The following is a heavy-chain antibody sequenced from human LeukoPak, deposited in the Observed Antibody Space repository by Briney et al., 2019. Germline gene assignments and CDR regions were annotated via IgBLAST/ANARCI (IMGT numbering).Heavy chain of an antibody. D-gene: IGHD6-13*01. CDR3: ARGGSSWYVVAMTDDYYYYMDV. Sequence: ASVKVSCKASGYTFTSYYMHWVRQAPGQGLEWMGIINPSGGSTSYAQKFQGRVTMTRDMSTSTVHMELSSLRSEDTAVYYCARGGSSWYVVAMTDDYYYYMDVWGKGTTVTVSS. CDR1: GYTFTSYY. J-gene: IGHJ6*03. V-gene: IGHV1-46*01. CDR2: INPSGGST.